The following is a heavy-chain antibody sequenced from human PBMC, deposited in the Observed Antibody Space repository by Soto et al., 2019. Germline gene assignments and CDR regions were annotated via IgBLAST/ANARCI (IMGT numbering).Heavy chain of an antibody. V-gene: IGHV4-39*01. Sequence: SETLSLTCTVSGGSVNSDNYYWGWVRQPPGKGLEWIGSIYYSGNTNYNPSLKSRVTVSADTSKNQFSLRLSSVTAADTAVYYCVRPPRGMPIEYWGQGTLVTVSS. CDR3: VRPPRGMPIEY. J-gene: IGHJ4*02. D-gene: IGHD3-16*01. CDR1: GGSVNSDNYY. CDR2: IYYSGNT.